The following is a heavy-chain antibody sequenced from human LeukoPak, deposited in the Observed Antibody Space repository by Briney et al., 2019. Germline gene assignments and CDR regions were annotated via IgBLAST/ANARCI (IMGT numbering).Heavy chain of an antibody. V-gene: IGHV1-8*01. CDR3: ARGRGPITMVRGVRYYYYYMDV. Sequence: HRASVKVSCKASGYTFTSYDINWVRQATGQGLEWVGWMNPNSGNTGYAQKFQGRVTMTRNTSISTAYMELSSLRSEDTAVYYCARGRGPITMVRGVRYYYYYMDVWGKGTTVTISS. CDR2: MNPNSGNT. J-gene: IGHJ6*03. D-gene: IGHD3-10*01. CDR1: GYTFTSYD.